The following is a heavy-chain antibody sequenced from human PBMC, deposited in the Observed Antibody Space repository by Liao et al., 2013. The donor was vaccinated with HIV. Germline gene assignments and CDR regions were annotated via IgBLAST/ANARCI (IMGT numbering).Heavy chain of an antibody. V-gene: IGHV4-34*01. J-gene: IGHJ3*02. CDR2: INHSGST. Sequence: QVQLQQWGAGLLKPSETLSLTCAVYGGSFSAYYWNWIRQPPGKGLEWIGEINHSGSTNYNPSLKSRVTILVDTSKNQFSLKLSSVTAADTAVYYCARCRPVELLIPDAFDIWGQGIMVTVSS. CDR3: ARCRPVELLIPDAFDI. CDR1: GGSFSAYY. D-gene: IGHD1-7*01.